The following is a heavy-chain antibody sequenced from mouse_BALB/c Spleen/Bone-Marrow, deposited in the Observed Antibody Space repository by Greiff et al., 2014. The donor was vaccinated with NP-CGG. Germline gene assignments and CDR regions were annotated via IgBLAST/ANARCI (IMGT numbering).Heavy chain of an antibody. V-gene: IGHV5-6*01. D-gene: IGHD2-1*01. CDR2: ISFGGGYT. CDR1: GFTFSRYG. J-gene: IGHJ4*01. CDR3: ARQYGNFGVMDC. Sequence: EVHLVESGGDLVKPGGSLKLSCAASGFTFSRYGMSWVRQTPDKRLEWVASISFGGGYTYYPDSVKGRFTISRDNAKNTLYLQMSSLESEDTAMYYCARQYGNFGVMDCWGQGTSVTVSS.